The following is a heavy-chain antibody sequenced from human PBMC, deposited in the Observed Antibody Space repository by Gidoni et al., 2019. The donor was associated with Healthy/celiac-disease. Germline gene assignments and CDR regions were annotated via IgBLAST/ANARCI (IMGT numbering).Heavy chain of an antibody. V-gene: IGHV5-51*01. J-gene: IGHJ3*02. CDR1: RYSFTSYW. CDR3: ARRESSAFDI. Sequence: EVQLVQPGAEVKKPGESLQSSRRGSRYSFTSYWTGWVRQRPGKGLGWMGIIYPGDSDTRYSPSFQGQVTISADKSISTAYLQWSSLKASDTAMYYCARRESSAFDIWGQGTMVTVSS. CDR2: IYPGDSDT.